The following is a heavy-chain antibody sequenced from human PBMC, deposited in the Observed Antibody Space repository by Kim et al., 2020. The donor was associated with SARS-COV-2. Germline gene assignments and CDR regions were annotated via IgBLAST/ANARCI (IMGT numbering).Heavy chain of an antibody. CDR1: GFTFSSYA. Sequence: GGSLRLSCAASGFTFSSYAMSWVRQAPGKGLEWVSAISGSGGSTYYADSVKGRFTISRDNSKNTLYLQMNSLRAEDTAVYYCAKFSVEWYSSGWYFDYWGQGTLVTVSS. V-gene: IGHV3-23*01. D-gene: IGHD6-19*01. J-gene: IGHJ4*02. CDR2: ISGSGGST. CDR3: AKFSVEWYSSGWYFDY.